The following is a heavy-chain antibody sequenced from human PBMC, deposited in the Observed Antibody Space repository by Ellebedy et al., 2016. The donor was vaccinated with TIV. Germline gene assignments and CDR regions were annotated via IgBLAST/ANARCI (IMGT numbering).Heavy chain of an antibody. D-gene: IGHD3-22*01. V-gene: IGHV3-30*03. CDR3: AREYYYKNGGPGNY. Sequence: PGGSLRLSCAASGFSFSTSVMHWVRRAPGKGLELVEWVAGISNNGVAQHYPESVKGRFTISRDNAKNSLYLQMDSLGADDTAVYYCAREYYYKNGGPGNYWGQGILVTVSS. CDR2: ISNNGVAQ. J-gene: IGHJ4*02. CDR1: GFSFSTSV.